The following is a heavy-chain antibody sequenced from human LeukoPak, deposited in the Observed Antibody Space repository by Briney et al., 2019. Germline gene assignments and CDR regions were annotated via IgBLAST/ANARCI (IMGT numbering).Heavy chain of an antibody. D-gene: IGHD4-17*01. CDR2: ISGDGSSP. J-gene: IGHJ4*02. Sequence: GGSLRLSCAASGFTLTNYWMHWVRLAPGKGLEWVSRISGDGSSPSYADSAKGRFTISRDNAKNTLYLQMNSLRAEGTAVYYCARWGAYGGYDYWGQGSLVTVSS. V-gene: IGHV3-74*01. CDR3: ARWGAYGGYDY. CDR1: GFTLTNYW.